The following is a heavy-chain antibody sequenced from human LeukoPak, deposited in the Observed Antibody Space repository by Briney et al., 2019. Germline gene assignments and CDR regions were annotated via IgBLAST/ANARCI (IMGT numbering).Heavy chain of an antibody. Sequence: GESLKISCKGSGNSFTSYWIGRVRQMPGKGLEWMGIIYPGDSDTRYSPSFQGQVTISADKSISAAYLQWSSLKASDSAMYYCARHYRSNGHFGPPDHWGQGILVTVSS. V-gene: IGHV5-51*01. J-gene: IGHJ5*02. D-gene: IGHD4-17*01. CDR2: IYPGDSDT. CDR1: GNSFTSYW. CDR3: ARHYRSNGHFGPPDH.